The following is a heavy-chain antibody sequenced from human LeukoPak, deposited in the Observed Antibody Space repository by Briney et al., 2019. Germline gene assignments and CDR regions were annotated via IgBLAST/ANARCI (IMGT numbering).Heavy chain of an antibody. CDR2: ISPSGGST. CDR1: GYTFTGYW. D-gene: IGHD5-24*01. V-gene: IGHV1-46*01. J-gene: IGHJ3*02. CDR3: ARVRDGYNDAFDI. Sequence: ASVKVSCKAFGYTFTGYWMHWVRQAPGQGPEWMGVISPSGGSTIYAQKFKGRVTLTRDMSTSTDYLELSSLRSEDTAVYYCARVRDGYNDAFDIWGQGTMVIVSS.